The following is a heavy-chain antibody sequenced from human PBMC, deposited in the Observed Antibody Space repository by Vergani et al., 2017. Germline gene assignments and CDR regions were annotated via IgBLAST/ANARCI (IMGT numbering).Heavy chain of an antibody. Sequence: EVQLLESGGGLVQPGGSLRLSCAASGFTFSSYAMSWVRQAPGKGLEWVSAISGSGGSTYYADSVKGRFTISRDNSKNSLYLQMNSLRTEDTALYYCAKDPRDGYNNYWGQGTLVTVSS. CDR1: GFTFSSYA. V-gene: IGHV3-23*01. D-gene: IGHD5-24*01. CDR2: ISGSGGST. J-gene: IGHJ4*02. CDR3: AKDPRDGYNNY.